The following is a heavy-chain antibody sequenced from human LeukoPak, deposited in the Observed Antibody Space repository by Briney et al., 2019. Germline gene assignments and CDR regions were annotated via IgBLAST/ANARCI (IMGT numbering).Heavy chain of an antibody. V-gene: IGHV3-30*04. CDR1: GFTFSSYA. CDR2: ISYDGSNK. Sequence: PGGSLRLSCAASGFTFSSYAMHWVRQAPGKGLEWVAVISYDGSNKYYADSMKGRFTISRDNSKNTLYLQMNSLRAEDTAVYYCARGSYGSGSYLDYWGQGTLVTVSS. CDR3: ARGSYGSGSYLDY. J-gene: IGHJ4*02. D-gene: IGHD3-10*01.